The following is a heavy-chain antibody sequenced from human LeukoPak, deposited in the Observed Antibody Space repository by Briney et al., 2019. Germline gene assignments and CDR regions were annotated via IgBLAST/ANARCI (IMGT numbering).Heavy chain of an antibody. CDR3: ARGALEWLSDYYYYMDV. CDR1: GGTFSSHA. J-gene: IGHJ6*03. Sequence: GASVKVSCKASGGTFSSHAISWVRQAPGQGLEWMGGIIPIFGTANYAQKFQGRVTITTDESTSTAYMELSSLRSEDTAVYYCARGALEWLSDYYYYMDVWGKGTTVTVSS. V-gene: IGHV1-69*05. CDR2: IIPIFGTA. D-gene: IGHD3-3*01.